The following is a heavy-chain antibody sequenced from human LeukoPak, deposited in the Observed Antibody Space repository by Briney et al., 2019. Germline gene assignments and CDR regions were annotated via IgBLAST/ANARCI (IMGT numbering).Heavy chain of an antibody. J-gene: IGHJ4*02. CDR3: ARGDSGGYYTEYYFDY. CDR2: ISSSSSTI. Sequence: PGGSLRLSCAASGFTFSSYSMNWVRQAPGKGLEWVSYISSSSSTIYYADSVKGRFTISRDNAKNSLYLQMNSLRAEDTAVYYCARGDSGGYYTEYYFDYWGQGTLVTVSS. V-gene: IGHV3-48*01. D-gene: IGHD3-22*01. CDR1: GFTFSSYS.